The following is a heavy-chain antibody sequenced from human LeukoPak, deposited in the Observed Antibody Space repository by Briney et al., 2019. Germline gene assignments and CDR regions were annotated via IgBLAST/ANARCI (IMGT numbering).Heavy chain of an antibody. Sequence: SETLSLTCTVSGGSITGYHWSWTRQPPGKGLEWIGYIYYSGSTNYNPSLKSRVTISVDTSKNQFSLKLSSVTAADAAVYYCARRRSLGGRPYFDYWGQGTLVTVSS. J-gene: IGHJ4*02. D-gene: IGHD2-15*01. CDR2: IYYSGST. CDR3: ARRRSLGGRPYFDY. V-gene: IGHV4-59*01. CDR1: GGSITGYH.